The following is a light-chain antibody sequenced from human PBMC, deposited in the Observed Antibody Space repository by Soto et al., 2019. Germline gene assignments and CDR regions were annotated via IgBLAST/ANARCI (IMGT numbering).Light chain of an antibody. V-gene: IGKV1-39*01. CDR3: PQSYITPYT. CDR1: HAISSH. Sequence: DIQMTQSPTSLSASIGDSVTITCRASHAISSHLNWFQQRPGKAPKLLIYAASRLQSGAPSKISGSGSGTDFSLTVSGLQPEDFASYYCPQSYITPYTFGQGTKVEIK. CDR2: AAS. J-gene: IGKJ2*01.